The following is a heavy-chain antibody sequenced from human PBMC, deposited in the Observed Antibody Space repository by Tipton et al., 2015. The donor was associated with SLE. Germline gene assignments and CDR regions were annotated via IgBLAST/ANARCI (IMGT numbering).Heavy chain of an antibody. CDR2: IYYSGST. CDR3: ARGTYYDFWSGYYYFDY. CDR1: GGSISSSSYY. V-gene: IGHV4-39*07. J-gene: IGHJ4*02. Sequence: TLSLTCTVSGGSISSSSYYWGWIRQPPGKGLEWIGSIYYSGSTYYNPSLKSRVTISVDTSKNQFSLKLSSVTAADTAVYYCARGTYYDFWSGYYYFDYWGQGTLVTVSS. D-gene: IGHD3-3*01.